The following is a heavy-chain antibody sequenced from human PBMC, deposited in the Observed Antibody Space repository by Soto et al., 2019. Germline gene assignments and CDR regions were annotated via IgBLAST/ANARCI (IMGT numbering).Heavy chain of an antibody. Sequence: GGSLRLSCAASGFTFSSYAMHWVRQAPGKGLEWVAVISYDGSNKYYADSVKGRFTISRDNSKNTLYLQMNSLRAEDTAVYYCARDPTDSIGYFGFDYWGQGTLVTVSS. CDR1: GFTFSSYA. J-gene: IGHJ4*02. D-gene: IGHD3-22*01. CDR2: ISYDGSNK. CDR3: ARDPTDSIGYFGFDY. V-gene: IGHV3-30-3*01.